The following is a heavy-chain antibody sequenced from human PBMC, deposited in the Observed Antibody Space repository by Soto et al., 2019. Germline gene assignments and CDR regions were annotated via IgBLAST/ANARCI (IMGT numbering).Heavy chain of an antibody. V-gene: IGHV1-3*01. CDR1: GYTFTSYA. Sequence: QVQLVQSGAEVKKPGASVKVSCKASGYTFTSYAMHWVRQAPGQRLEWMGWINAGNGNTKYSQKFQGRVTITRDTSASTAYMEVSSLRSEDTAVYYCARGWDIVVVPAAIGVDWFDPWGHGTLFTVSS. D-gene: IGHD2-2*01. CDR3: ARGWDIVVVPAAIGVDWFDP. CDR2: INAGNGNT. J-gene: IGHJ5*02.